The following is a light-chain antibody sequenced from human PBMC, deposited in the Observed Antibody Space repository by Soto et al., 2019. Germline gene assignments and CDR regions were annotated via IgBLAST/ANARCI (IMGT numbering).Light chain of an antibody. CDR2: DVN. Sequence: QSALTQPASVSGSPGQSITISCTGTSSDVGGYNYVSWYQHHPGKALKVLIYDVNHRPSGVSNRFSGSKSGSTASLTISGLHAEDEADYFCCSYTSSSAVVFGGGTKLTVL. CDR3: CSYTSSSAVV. CDR1: SSDVGGYNY. V-gene: IGLV2-14*03. J-gene: IGLJ2*01.